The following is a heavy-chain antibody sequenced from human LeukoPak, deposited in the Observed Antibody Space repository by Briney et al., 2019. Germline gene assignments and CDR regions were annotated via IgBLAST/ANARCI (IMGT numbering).Heavy chain of an antibody. CDR3: AGALAVADLAL. CDR2: IYYSGST. D-gene: IGHD6-19*01. J-gene: IGHJ4*02. V-gene: IGHV4-59*01. Sequence: PSETLSLTCTVSGGSISSYYWSWIRQPPGKGLEWIGYIYYSGSTNYNPSLKSRVTISVDTSKNQFSLKLSSVTAADTAVYYCAGALAVADLALWGQGTLVTVSS. CDR1: GGSISSYY.